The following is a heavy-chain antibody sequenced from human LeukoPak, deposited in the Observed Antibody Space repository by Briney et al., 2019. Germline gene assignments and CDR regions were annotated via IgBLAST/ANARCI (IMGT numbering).Heavy chain of an antibody. CDR2: IIPIFGTA. Sequence: VKVSCKASGGTFSSYAISWVRQAPGQGLEWMGRIIPIFGTANYAQKFQGRATITTDESTSTAYMELSSLRSEDTAVYYCARSYYYDSSGYWRFDYWGRGTLVTVSS. V-gene: IGHV1-69*05. D-gene: IGHD3-22*01. CDR1: GGTFSSYA. CDR3: ARSYYYDSSGYWRFDY. J-gene: IGHJ4*02.